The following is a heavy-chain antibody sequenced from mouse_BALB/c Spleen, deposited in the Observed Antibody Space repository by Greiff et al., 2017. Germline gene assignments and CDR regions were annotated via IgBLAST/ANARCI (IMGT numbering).Heavy chain of an antibody. J-gene: IGHJ1*01. CDR2: IRSKSNNYAT. CDR3: VRDLRLGYFDV. Sequence: GGGLVQPKGSLKLSCAASGFTFNTNAMNWVRQAPGKGLEWVARIRSKSNNYATYYADSVKDRFTISRDDSQSMLYLQMNNLKTEDTAMYYCVRDLRLGYFDVWGAGTTVTVSS. CDR1: GFTFNTNA. V-gene: IGHV10S3*01. D-gene: IGHD2-12*01.